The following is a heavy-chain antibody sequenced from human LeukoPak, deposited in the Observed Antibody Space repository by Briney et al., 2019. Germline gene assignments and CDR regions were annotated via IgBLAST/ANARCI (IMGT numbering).Heavy chain of an antibody. D-gene: IGHD3-22*01. J-gene: IGHJ4*02. Sequence: SETLSLTCTVSGGSISSYYWSWIRQPPGKGLEWIGYIYYSGTTNYNPSLKSRVTISVDTSKNQFSLKLSSVTAADTAVYYCASAETYYCDSSGYFFHYWGQGTLVTVSS. CDR1: GGSISSYY. CDR3: ASAETYYCDSSGYFFHY. CDR2: IYYSGTT. V-gene: IGHV4-59*01.